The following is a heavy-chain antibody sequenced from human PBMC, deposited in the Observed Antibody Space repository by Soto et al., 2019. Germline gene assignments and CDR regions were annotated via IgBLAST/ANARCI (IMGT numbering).Heavy chain of an antibody. CDR2: IYYSGST. Sequence: TSETLSLTCTFSGGSIISYYWSWIRQPPGKGLEWIGYIYYSGSTNYNPSLKSRVTISVDTSKNQFSLKLSSVTAADTAVYYCARTSRFDCWGQGTLVTVSS. CDR1: GGSIISYY. CDR3: ARTSRFDC. D-gene: IGHD6-6*01. V-gene: IGHV4-59*12. J-gene: IGHJ4*02.